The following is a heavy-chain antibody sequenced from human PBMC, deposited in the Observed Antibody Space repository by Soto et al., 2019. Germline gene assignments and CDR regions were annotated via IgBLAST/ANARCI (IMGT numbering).Heavy chain of an antibody. CDR3: ARGEALSSSYVRFDY. J-gene: IGHJ4*02. CDR2: ISAYNGNT. Sequence: ASVKVSCKASGYTFTSYGISWVRQAPGQGLEWMGWISAYNGNTNYAQKLQGRVTMTTDTSTSTAYMELRSLRSDDTAVYYCARGEALSSSYVRFDYWGQGTLVTVSS. V-gene: IGHV1-18*01. D-gene: IGHD6-6*01. CDR1: GYTFTSYG.